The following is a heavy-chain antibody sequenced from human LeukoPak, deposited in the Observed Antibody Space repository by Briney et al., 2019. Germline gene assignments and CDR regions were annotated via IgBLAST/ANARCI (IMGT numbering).Heavy chain of an antibody. D-gene: IGHD1-26*01. J-gene: IGHJ4*02. Sequence: GGSLRLSCAASGFTFSSYAMHWVRQAPGKGLEWVAVISYDGSNKYYADSVKGRFTISRDNAKNSLYLQMNSLRAEDTAVYYCARDGWELFLLFDYWGQGTLVTVSS. V-gene: IGHV3-30-3*01. CDR3: ARDGWELFLLFDY. CDR2: ISYDGSNK. CDR1: GFTFSSYA.